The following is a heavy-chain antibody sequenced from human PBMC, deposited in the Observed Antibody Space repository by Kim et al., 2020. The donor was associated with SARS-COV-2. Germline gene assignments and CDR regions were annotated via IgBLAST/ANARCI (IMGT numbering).Heavy chain of an antibody. V-gene: IGHV1-58*01. D-gene: IGHD3-9*01. J-gene: IGHJ4*02. CDR3: AAPGTGYYPFDY. Sequence: SVKVSCKASGFTFTSSAVQWVRQARGQRLEWIGWIVVGSGNTNYAQKFQERVTITRDMSTSTAYMELSSLRSEDTAVYYCAAPGTGYYPFDYWGQGTLVTVSS. CDR1: GFTFTSSA. CDR2: IVVGSGNT.